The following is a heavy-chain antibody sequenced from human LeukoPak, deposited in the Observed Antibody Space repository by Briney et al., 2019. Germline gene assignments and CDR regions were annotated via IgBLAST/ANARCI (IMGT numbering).Heavy chain of an antibody. CDR2: ISSNGGNT. J-gene: IGHJ3*02. CDR3: ASQDGFDI. CDR1: GFGFSSYV. V-gene: IGHV3-64*01. Sequence: PGGSLRLSCTGSGFGFSSYVMYWVRQAPGKGLKYVSSISSNGGNTYYANSEKGRVTISRDNSKNTLYLQMDSLRAEDMAVYYCASQDGFDIWGQGTMVTVSS.